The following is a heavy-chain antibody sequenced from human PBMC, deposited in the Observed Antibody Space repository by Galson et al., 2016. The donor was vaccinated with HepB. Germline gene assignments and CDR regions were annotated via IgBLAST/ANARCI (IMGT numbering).Heavy chain of an antibody. CDR2: IWYDGSNK. J-gene: IGHJ6*02. CDR3: ARDLSYYYGMDV. CDR1: GFTFSSYG. V-gene: IGHV3-33*01. Sequence: SLRLSCAASGFTFSSYGMHWVRQAPGKGLEWVAVIWYDGSNKYYADSVKGRFTISRDHSKNTLYLQMNSLRAEDTAVYYCARDLSYYYGMDVWGQGTTVTVSS.